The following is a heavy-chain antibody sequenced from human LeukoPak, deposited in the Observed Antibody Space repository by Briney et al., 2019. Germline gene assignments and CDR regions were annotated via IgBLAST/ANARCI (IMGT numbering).Heavy chain of an antibody. D-gene: IGHD3-10*01. CDR2: IYYSGST. V-gene: IGHV4-59*11. Sequence: SETLSLTCTVSGGSIRSHYWSWIRQPPGKGLEWIGYIYYSGSTNYNPSLKSRVTISVDTSKNQFSLKLSSVTAADTAVYYCARGMSALYGSGSYVFDYWGQGTLVTVSS. J-gene: IGHJ4*01. CDR1: GGSIRSHY. CDR3: ARGMSALYGSGSYVFDY.